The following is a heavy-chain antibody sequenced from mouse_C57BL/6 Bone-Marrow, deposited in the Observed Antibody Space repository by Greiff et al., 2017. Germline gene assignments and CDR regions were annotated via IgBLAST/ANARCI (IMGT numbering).Heavy chain of an antibody. Sequence: VQLQQSGAELVKPGASVTLSCKASGYTFTSYWMHWVKQRPGQGLEWIGMIHPNSGSTNYNEKFKSKATLTVDKSSSTAYMQLSSLTSEDSAVYYCARRVTTGGMDYGGRGTSVTVSS. D-gene: IGHD1-1*01. J-gene: IGHJ4*01. CDR1: GYTFTSYW. CDR3: ARRVTTGGMDY. CDR2: IHPNSGST. V-gene: IGHV1-64*01.